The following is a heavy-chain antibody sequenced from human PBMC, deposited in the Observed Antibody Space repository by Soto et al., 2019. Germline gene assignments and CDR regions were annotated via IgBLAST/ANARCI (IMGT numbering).Heavy chain of an antibody. CDR2: IYYSGST. Sequence: SETLSLTCTVSGGSISSSSYYWGWIRQPPGKGLEWIGSIYYSGSTYYNPSLKSRVTISVDTSKNQFSLKLSSVTAADTAVYYCARTSVAAAGTWWFDPWGQGTLVTVSS. CDR3: ARTSVAAAGTWWFDP. CDR1: GGSISSSSYY. J-gene: IGHJ5*02. D-gene: IGHD6-13*01. V-gene: IGHV4-39*01.